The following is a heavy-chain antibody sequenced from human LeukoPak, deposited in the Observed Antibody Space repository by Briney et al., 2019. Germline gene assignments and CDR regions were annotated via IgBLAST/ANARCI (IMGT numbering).Heavy chain of an antibody. CDR1: GFTFDDYG. J-gene: IGHJ4*02. Sequence: PGGSLRLSCAASGFTFDDYGMSWVRQAPGRGLEWVSGINWNGGSTGYADSVKGRFTISRDNAKNSLFLQMNSLRVEDTAIYYCARGQNWNHDFWGQGTLVTVSS. V-gene: IGHV3-20*04. D-gene: IGHD1-14*01. CDR2: INWNGGST. CDR3: ARGQNWNHDF.